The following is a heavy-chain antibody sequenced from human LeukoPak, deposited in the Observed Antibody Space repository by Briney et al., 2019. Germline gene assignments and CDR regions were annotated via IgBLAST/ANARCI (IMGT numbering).Heavy chain of an antibody. J-gene: IGHJ3*02. V-gene: IGHV4-59*01. CDR2: IYYSGST. CDR3: ASRYYDSSGDYAFDI. D-gene: IGHD3-22*01. CDR1: GGSISSYY. Sequence: SETLSLTCTVSGGSISSYYWSWIRQPPGKGLEWIGYIYYSGSTNYNPSLKGRVTISVDTSKNQFSLKLSSVTAADTAVYYCASRYYDSSGDYAFDIWGQGTMVTVSS.